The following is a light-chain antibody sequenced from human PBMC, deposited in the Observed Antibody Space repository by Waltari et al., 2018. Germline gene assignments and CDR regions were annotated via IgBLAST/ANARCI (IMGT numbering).Light chain of an antibody. CDR3: NSRDTSGDHVV. J-gene: IGLJ2*01. Sequence: SSELTQDPAVSVALEQTVTITCQGHSLAAFDANWYQQKPGQAPILVIYGKNNRPSGIPDRFSGSNSGNSASLTITGAQAEDEAAYYCNSRDTSGDHVVFGGGTKLTVL. CDR1: SLAAFD. CDR2: GKN. V-gene: IGLV3-19*01.